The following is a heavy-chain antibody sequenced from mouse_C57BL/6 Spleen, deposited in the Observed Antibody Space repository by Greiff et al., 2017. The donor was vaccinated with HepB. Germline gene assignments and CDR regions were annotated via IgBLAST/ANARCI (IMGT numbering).Heavy chain of an antibody. Sequence: VQLQQSGPELVKPGASVKISCKASGYSFTGYYMNWVKQSPEKSLEWIGEINPSTGGTTYNQKFKAKATLTVDKSSSTAYMQLKSLTSEDSAVYYCARGPYYYGSSRGYFDVWGTGTTVTVSS. J-gene: IGHJ1*03. D-gene: IGHD1-1*01. CDR3: ARGPYYYGSSRGYFDV. CDR1: GYSFTGYY. CDR2: INPSTGGT. V-gene: IGHV1-42*01.